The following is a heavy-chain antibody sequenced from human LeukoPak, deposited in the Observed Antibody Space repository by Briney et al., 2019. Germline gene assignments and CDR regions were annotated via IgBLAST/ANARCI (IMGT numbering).Heavy chain of an antibody. CDR3: ASGYGGYAGY. J-gene: IGHJ4*02. V-gene: IGHV4-61*02. D-gene: IGHD5-12*01. Sequence: SETLSLTCTVSGGSISSGSYYWSWIRQPAGKGLEWIGRIYTSGSTNYNPSLKSRVTISVDTSKNQFSLKLSSVTAADTAVYYCASGYGGYAGYWGQGTLVTVSS. CDR1: GGSISSGSYY. CDR2: IYTSGST.